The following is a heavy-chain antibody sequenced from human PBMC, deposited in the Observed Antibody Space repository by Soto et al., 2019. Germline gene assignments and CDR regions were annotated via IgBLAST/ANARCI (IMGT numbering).Heavy chain of an antibody. CDR3: ERGVFGYYDSSGRGVNWFDP. V-gene: IGHV1-46*01. D-gene: IGHD3-22*01. CDR1: GYTFTSYY. CDR2: INPSGGST. J-gene: IGHJ5*02. Sequence: ASVKVSCKASGYTFTSYYMHWVRQAPGQGLEWMGIINPSGGSTSYAQKFQGRVTMTRDTSTSTVYMELRSLRSEDTAVYYCERGVFGYYDSSGRGVNWFDPWGKGTLVTVSS.